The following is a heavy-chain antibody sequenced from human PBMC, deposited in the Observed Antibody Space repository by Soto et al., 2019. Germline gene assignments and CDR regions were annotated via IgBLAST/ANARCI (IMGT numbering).Heavy chain of an antibody. V-gene: IGHV3-48*03. CDR3: ARDPEKYRGYDLGIDY. Sequence: PWWSLRLSCSASVFTFSYYEMNWFRQAPGKGLEWVSYISDSGRSTTYADSVRGRFTISRDNARNSLFLQMNGLRAEDTAVYYCARDPEKYRGYDLGIDYWGQGTLVTVS. CDR2: ISDSGRST. D-gene: IGHD5-12*01. CDR1: VFTFSYYE. J-gene: IGHJ4*02.